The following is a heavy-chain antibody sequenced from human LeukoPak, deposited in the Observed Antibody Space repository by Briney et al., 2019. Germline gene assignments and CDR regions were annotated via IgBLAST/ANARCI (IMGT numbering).Heavy chain of an antibody. Sequence: PPETLSLTCAVSGVSFNDYYWSWVRQTPGKGLEWIGEINHSGYTNDSPSLKSRVTISIDTSRKQFSLNLRSVTVADTGIYYCTRMTTGHDYWGQGTLVTVSS. CDR1: GVSFNDYY. CDR3: TRMTTGHDY. V-gene: IGHV4-34*01. J-gene: IGHJ4*02. CDR2: INHSGYT. D-gene: IGHD4-17*01.